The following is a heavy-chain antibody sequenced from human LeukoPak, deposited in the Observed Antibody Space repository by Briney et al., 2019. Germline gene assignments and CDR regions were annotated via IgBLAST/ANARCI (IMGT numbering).Heavy chain of an antibody. D-gene: IGHD2-21*01. J-gene: IGHJ2*01. V-gene: IGHV3-48*04. CDR3: VRAYLLPSIPYWYFDL. Sequence: PGGSLRLSCAASGFTFSGYSMNWVRQAPGKGLEWLSYISSPSSTIYYADSVRGRFTISRDNAKNSLYLQMNSLRAEDAAIYYCVRAYLLPSIPYWYFDLWGRGTLVTVSS. CDR1: GFTFSGYS. CDR2: ISSPSSTI.